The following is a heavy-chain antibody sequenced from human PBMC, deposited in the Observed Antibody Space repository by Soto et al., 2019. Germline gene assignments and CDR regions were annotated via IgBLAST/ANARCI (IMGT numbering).Heavy chain of an antibody. V-gene: IGHV4-31*03. CDR3: ASYIVATMGYYFDY. J-gene: IGHJ4*02. D-gene: IGHD5-12*01. CDR1: GGSISSGGYY. CDR2: IYYSGST. Sequence: TSETLSLTCTVSGGSISSGGYYWSWIRQHPGKGLEWIGYIYYSGSTYYNPSLKSRVTISVDTSKNQFSLKLSSVTAADTAVYYCASYIVATMGYYFDYWGQGTLVTVSS.